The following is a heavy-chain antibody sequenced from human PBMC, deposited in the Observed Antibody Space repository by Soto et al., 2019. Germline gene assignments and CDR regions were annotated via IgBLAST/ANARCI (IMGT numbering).Heavy chain of an antibody. CDR3: ARTRLYSSSSLGWFDP. V-gene: IGHV4-59*01. D-gene: IGHD6-6*01. CDR1: GGSISSYY. J-gene: IGHJ5*02. Sequence: PSETLSLTCTVSGGSISSYYWSWIRQPPGKGLEWIGYIYYSGSTNYNPSLKSRVTISVDTSKNQFSLKLSSVTAADTAVYYCARTRLYSSSSLGWFDPWGQGTLVTVSS. CDR2: IYYSGST.